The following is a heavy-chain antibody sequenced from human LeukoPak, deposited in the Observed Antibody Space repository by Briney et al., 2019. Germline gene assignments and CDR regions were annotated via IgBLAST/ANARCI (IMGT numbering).Heavy chain of an antibody. CDR3: ASTVVVTAWEEYYFDY. CDR2: TIPIFGTA. J-gene: IGHJ4*02. D-gene: IGHD2-21*02. CDR1: GGTFSSYA. V-gene: IGHV1-69*05. Sequence: ASVKVSCKASGGTFSSYAISWVRQAPGQGLEWMGGTIPIFGTANYAQKFQGRVTITTDESTSTAYMELSSLRSEDTAVYYCASTVVVTAWEEYYFDYWGQGTLVTVSS.